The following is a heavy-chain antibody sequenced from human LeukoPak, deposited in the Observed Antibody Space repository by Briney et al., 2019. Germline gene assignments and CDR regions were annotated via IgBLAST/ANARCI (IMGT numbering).Heavy chain of an antibody. CDR2: ISSSSSYI. J-gene: IGHJ4*02. D-gene: IGHD4-23*01. Sequence: GGSPRLSCAASGFTFSSYSMNWVRQAPGKGLEWVSSISSSSSYIYYADSVKGRFTISRDNAKNSLYLQMNSLRAEDTAVYYCARDRATVVFTWGQGTLVTVSS. CDR3: ARDRATVVFT. V-gene: IGHV3-21*01. CDR1: GFTFSSYS.